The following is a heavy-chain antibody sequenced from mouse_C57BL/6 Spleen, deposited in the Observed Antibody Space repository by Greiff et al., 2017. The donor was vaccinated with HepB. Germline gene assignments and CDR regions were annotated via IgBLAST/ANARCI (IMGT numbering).Heavy chain of an antibody. J-gene: IGHJ2*01. CDR2: INPNYGTT. Sequence: VHVKQSGPELVKPGASVKISCKASGYSFTDYNMNWVKQSNGKSLEWIGVINPNYGTTSYNQKFKGKATLTVDQSSSTAYMQLNSLTSEDSAVYYCARGGYGNYHFDYWGQGTTLTVSS. CDR3: ARGGYGNYHFDY. CDR1: GYSFTDYN. V-gene: IGHV1-39*01. D-gene: IGHD2-1*01.